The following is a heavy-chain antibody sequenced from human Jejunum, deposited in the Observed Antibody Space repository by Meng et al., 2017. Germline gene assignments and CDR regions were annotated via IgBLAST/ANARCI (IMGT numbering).Heavy chain of an antibody. V-gene: IGHV5-51*01. CDR1: GYSFTGYW. CDR2: IYPGDSDS. CDR3: ARRHQSYSCGRLVAGDAFDV. D-gene: IGHD2-8*02. Sequence: GESLKISCEASGYSFTGYWIGWVRQMPGKGLEWMGIIYPGDSDSRYSPSFQGQVIISADKSISTAYLQWSSLKASDIAMYYCARRHQSYSCGRLVAGDAFDVWGQGTMVTVSS. J-gene: IGHJ3*01.